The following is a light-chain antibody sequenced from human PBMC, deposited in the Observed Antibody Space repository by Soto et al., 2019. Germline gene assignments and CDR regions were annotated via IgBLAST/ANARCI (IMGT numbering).Light chain of an antibody. Sequence: QSALTQPASVSGSPGQSITISCTGNSSDVGGYNYVSWYQQHPGKAPKRMIYDVSNRPSGVSNRFSGSKSGNTASLTISGLQAEDEADYYCSSYTSSSTPHYVFGTGTKLTVL. J-gene: IGLJ1*01. V-gene: IGLV2-14*01. CDR2: DVS. CDR1: SSDVGGYNY. CDR3: SSYTSSSTPHYV.